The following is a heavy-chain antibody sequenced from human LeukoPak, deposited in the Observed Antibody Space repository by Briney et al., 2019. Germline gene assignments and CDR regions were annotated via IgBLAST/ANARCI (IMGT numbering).Heavy chain of an antibody. D-gene: IGHD2-2*01. Sequence: PGGSLRLSCAASGFTFSSYAMSWVRQAPGKGLEWVSAITTGGRTYYADSVKGRFTISRDNSNKTLYLQMNSLRAEDAAVYFCAKGTLTYCTSTSCYPFDYWGQGTLVTVSS. CDR2: ITTGGRT. J-gene: IGHJ4*02. CDR1: GFTFSSYA. CDR3: AKGTLTYCTSTSCYPFDY. V-gene: IGHV3-23*01.